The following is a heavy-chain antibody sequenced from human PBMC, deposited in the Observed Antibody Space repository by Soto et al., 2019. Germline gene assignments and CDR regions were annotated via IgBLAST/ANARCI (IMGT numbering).Heavy chain of an antibody. CDR3: AKEMGDYYDSSGSWFDP. CDR1: GFTFSSKV. V-gene: IGHV3-23*01. CDR2: ISGSGDNT. D-gene: IGHD3-22*01. J-gene: IGHJ5*02. Sequence: EVQLLESGGGLVQPGGSLRLSGAASGFTFSSKVMSWFRQAPGKGLGWVSGISGSGDNTYYADSVKGRFTISRDNSKNTLFLQMNSLRAEDTALYFCAKEMGDYYDSSGSWFDPWGQGTLVTVSS.